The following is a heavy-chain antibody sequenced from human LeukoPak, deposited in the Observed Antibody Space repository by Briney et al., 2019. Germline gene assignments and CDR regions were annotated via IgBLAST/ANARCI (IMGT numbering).Heavy chain of an antibody. CDR3: ARARTVTTSWFDP. V-gene: IGHV4-34*01. CDR2: INRSGST. Sequence: PSETLSLTCAVYGGSFSGYYWSWIRQPPGKGLEWIGEINRSGSTNYNPSLKSRVTISVDTSKNQFSLKLSSVTAADTAVYYCARARTVTTSWFDPWGQGTLVTVSS. D-gene: IGHD4-17*01. J-gene: IGHJ5*02. CDR1: GGSFSGYY.